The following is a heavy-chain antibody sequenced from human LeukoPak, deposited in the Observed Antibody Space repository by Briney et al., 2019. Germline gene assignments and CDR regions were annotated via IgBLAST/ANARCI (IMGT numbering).Heavy chain of an antibody. J-gene: IGHJ3*01. CDR1: NDSISSGYY. CDR3: AINVTSYYDSRGYYAVDV. CDR2: IYYSGST. V-gene: IGHV4-38-2*01. D-gene: IGHD3-22*01. Sequence: IPSETLSLTCAVSNDSISSGYYWGWIRQPPGKGLEWIGSIYYSGSTSYNPSLKSRVTISVDTSKNHFSLRLSSVTAADTAVYYCAINVTSYYDSRGYYAVDVWGPGTMVTVSS.